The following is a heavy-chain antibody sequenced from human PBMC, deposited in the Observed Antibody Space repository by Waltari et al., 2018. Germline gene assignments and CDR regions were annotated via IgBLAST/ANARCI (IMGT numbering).Heavy chain of an antibody. Sequence: QVQLQESGPGLVRPSETLSLTCDVSGYFINTGFFWGWIRQPPGKGLEWIGNIYHDGTTYYNPSLNTRLMISLDTSKNQFSLRLNFVDVADTAVYYCARQTLGYCTSAACRRLETWGQGILVTVSS. J-gene: IGHJ5*02. CDR2: IYHDGTT. CDR1: GYFINTGFF. D-gene: IGHD2-2*03. V-gene: IGHV4-38-2*01. CDR3: ARQTLGYCTSAACRRLET.